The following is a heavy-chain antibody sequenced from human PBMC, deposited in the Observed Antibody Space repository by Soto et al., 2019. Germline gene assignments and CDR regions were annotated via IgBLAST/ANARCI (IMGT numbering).Heavy chain of an antibody. Sequence: GESLKISCKGSGYSFTSYWIGWVRQMPGKGLEWMGIIYPGDSDTRYSPSFQGQVTISADKSISTAYLQWSSLKASDTAVYYCAWTNDYSRRGGWFDPWGQGTLVTVSS. V-gene: IGHV5-51*01. CDR2: IYPGDSDT. D-gene: IGHD4-4*01. J-gene: IGHJ5*02. CDR1: GYSFTSYW. CDR3: AWTNDYSRRGGWFDP.